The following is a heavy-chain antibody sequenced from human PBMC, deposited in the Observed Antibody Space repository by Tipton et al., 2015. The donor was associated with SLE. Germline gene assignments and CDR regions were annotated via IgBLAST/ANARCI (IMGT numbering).Heavy chain of an antibody. CDR1: GFTFSSYA. V-gene: IGHV3-30*04. D-gene: IGHD1-26*01. CDR2: ISYDGGNK. J-gene: IGHJ3*02. Sequence: SLRLSCAASGFTFSSYAMRWVRQAPGKGLEWVAVISYDGGNKYYADSVKGRFTISRDNSKNTLYLQMNSLRAEDTAVYYCARGGDAFDIWGQGTMVTVSS. CDR3: ARGGDAFDI.